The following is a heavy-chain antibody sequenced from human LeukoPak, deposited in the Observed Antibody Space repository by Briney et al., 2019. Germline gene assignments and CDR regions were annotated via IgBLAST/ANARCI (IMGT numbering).Heavy chain of an antibody. J-gene: IGHJ3*02. D-gene: IGHD3-22*01. CDR1: GFTFDDYA. V-gene: IGHV3-9*03. CDR2: ISWNSGSI. CDR3: AKVESALNQVDRVAFDI. Sequence: PGGSLRLSCAASGFTFDDYAMHWVRQAPGKGLEWVSGISWNSGSIGYADSVKGRFTISRDNAKNSLYLQMNSLRAEDMALYYCAKVESALNQVDRVAFDIWGQGTMVTVSS.